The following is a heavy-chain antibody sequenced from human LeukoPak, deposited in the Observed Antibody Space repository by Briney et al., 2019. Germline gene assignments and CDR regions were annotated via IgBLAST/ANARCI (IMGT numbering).Heavy chain of an antibody. CDR2: MNPNSGNT. CDR1: GYTFTSYD. J-gene: IGHJ6*03. CDR3: ARDRGSRYYMDV. V-gene: IGHV1-8*01. Sequence: ASVKVSCKASGYTFTSYDINWVRQATGQGLEWMGWMNPNSGNTGYAQTFQGRVTMTTNTSISTAYMELSSLRSEDTAVYYCARDRGSRYYMDVWGKGTTVTVSS. D-gene: IGHD6-19*01.